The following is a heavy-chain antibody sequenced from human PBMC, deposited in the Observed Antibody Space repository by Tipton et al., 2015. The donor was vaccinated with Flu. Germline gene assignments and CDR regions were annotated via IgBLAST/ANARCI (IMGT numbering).Heavy chain of an antibody. CDR1: GDYISDYY. V-gene: IGHV4-59*01. CDR3: ARGNWGGAFDT. CDR2: IHHTGKT. J-gene: IGHJ3*02. Sequence: LRLSCIVSGDYISDYYWNWIRQSPGGGLEWLGYIHHTGKTNQNPSPKSRLTVSVDTSRNQFSLTLNSVTAADTAVYFCARGNWGGAFDTWGQGTMVTVSS. D-gene: IGHD7-27*01.